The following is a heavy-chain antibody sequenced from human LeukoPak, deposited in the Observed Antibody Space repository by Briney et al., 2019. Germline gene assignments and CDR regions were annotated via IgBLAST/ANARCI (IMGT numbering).Heavy chain of an antibody. D-gene: IGHD2-2*01. CDR1: GFTFSNAW. J-gene: IGHJ4*02. CDR3: TTVFQPLGYCSSTSCYPNY. CDR2: IKSKTDGGAT. V-gene: IGHV3-15*01. Sequence: GGSLRLSCDASGFTFSNAWMSWVRPAPGKGLEWVGRIKSKTDGGATDYAAPVKGRFTISRDDSKNTLYLQMNSLKTEDTAVYYCTTVFQPLGYCSSTSCYPNYWGQGTLVTVSS.